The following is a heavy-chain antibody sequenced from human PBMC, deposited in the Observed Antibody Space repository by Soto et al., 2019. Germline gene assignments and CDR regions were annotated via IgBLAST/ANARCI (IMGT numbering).Heavy chain of an antibody. CDR2: ISGSGGST. J-gene: IGHJ6*02. Sequence: GSLRLSCAASGFTFSSYAMSWVRQAPGKGLEWVSAISGSGGSTYYADSVKGRFTISRDNSKNTLYLQMNSLRAEDTAVYYCAKDRHSSTLLDYGMDVWGQGTTVTVSS. CDR3: AKDRHSSTLLDYGMDV. D-gene: IGHD3-3*02. CDR1: GFTFSSYA. V-gene: IGHV3-23*01.